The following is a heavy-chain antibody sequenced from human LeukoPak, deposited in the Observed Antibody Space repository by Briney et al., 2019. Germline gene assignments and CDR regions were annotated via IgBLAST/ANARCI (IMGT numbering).Heavy chain of an antibody. CDR1: GFTFSSYS. J-gene: IGHJ4*02. CDR2: ISSSSSYI. D-gene: IGHD6-13*01. V-gene: IGHV3-21*01. CDR3: ARATDSSSWFFDY. Sequence: GGSLRLSCAASGFTFSSYSMNWVRQAPGKGLEWVSSISSSSSYIYYADSVEGRFTISRDNAKNSLYLQMNSLRAEDTAVYYCARATDSSSWFFDYWGQGTLVTVSS.